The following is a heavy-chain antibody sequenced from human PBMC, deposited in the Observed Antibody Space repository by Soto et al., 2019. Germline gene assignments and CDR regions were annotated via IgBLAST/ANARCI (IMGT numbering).Heavy chain of an antibody. Sequence: SETLSLTCTVSGGSISSYYWGWIRQPPGKGLEWIGSIYYSGSTYYNPSLKSRVTISVDTSKNQFSLKLSSVTAADTAVYYCAPIFGVVITEDYYYYMDVWGKGTTVTVSS. CDR2: IYYSGST. D-gene: IGHD3-3*01. CDR1: GGSISSYY. V-gene: IGHV4-39*01. CDR3: APIFGVVITEDYYYYMDV. J-gene: IGHJ6*03.